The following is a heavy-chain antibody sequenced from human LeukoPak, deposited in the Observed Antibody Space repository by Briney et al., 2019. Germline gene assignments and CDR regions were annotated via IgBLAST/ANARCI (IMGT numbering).Heavy chain of an antibody. CDR1: GGSISSYY. V-gene: IGHV4-59*01. Sequence: SETLSLTCTVSGGSISSYYWSWIRQPPEKGLEWIGYIYYSGSTNYNPSLKSRVTISVDTSKNQFSLKLSSVTAADTAVYYCARASLNPYYYYYYGMDVWGQGTTVTVSS. J-gene: IGHJ6*02. CDR3: ARASLNPYYYYYYGMDV. CDR2: IYYSGST.